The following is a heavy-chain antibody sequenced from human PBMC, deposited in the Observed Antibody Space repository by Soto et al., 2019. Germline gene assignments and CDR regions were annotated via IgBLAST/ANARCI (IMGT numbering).Heavy chain of an antibody. J-gene: IGHJ4*02. D-gene: IGHD6-19*01. V-gene: IGHV4-39*01. Sequence: QLQLQESGPALVKPSETLSLTCTVSGGSISTSNYYWGWIRQPPGKGLEWIGSIYYSGSTYYNPSLKSRVTISVDTSKNQFSPKLSSVTAADTAVYYCARYSSGSDYWGQGTLVTVSS. CDR3: ARYSSGSDY. CDR1: GGSISTSNYY. CDR2: IYYSGST.